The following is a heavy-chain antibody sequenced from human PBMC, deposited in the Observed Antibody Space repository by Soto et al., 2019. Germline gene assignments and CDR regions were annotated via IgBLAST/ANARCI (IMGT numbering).Heavy chain of an antibody. CDR1: GFTFSSYA. CDR3: ARGRGSTGYLGREHYFDY. Sequence: GGSLRLSCAASGFTFSSYAMSWVRQAPGKGLEWVSIIDIGGNTYYADSVKDRFTISRDNSRNTLYLHMDSLRAEDTAVYYCARGRGSTGYLGREHYFDYWGQGTLVTVSS. CDR2: IDIGGNT. D-gene: IGHD2-2*01. J-gene: IGHJ4*02. V-gene: IGHV3-66*01.